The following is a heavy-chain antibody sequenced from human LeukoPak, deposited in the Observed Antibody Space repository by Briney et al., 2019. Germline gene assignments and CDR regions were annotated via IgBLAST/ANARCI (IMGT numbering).Heavy chain of an antibody. D-gene: IGHD3-3*01. CDR1: GGTFSSYA. V-gene: IGHV1-69*04. J-gene: IGHJ5*02. CDR2: IIPILGIA. CDR3: ARDRYYDFWSGPSGYWFDP. Sequence: SVKVSCKASGGTFSSYAISWVRQAPGQGLEWMGRIIPILGIANYAQKFQGRVTITADKSTSTAYMELSSLRSEDTAVYYCARDRYYDFWSGPSGYWFDPWGQGTLVTVSS.